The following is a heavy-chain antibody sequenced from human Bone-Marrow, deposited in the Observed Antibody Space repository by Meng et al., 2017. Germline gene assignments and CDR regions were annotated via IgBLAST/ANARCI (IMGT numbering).Heavy chain of an antibody. CDR1: GGTFSIYA. D-gene: IGHD5-18*01. Sequence: GQAGAEVKQPGSQVKVACKGSGGTFSIYAISWVRQAPGQGLEWMGGIIPIFGTANYAQKFQGRVTITADESTSTAYMELSSLRSEDTAVYYCARIPFRRIQGSFWFDPWGQGTLVTVSS. V-gene: IGHV1-69*01. CDR3: ARIPFRRIQGSFWFDP. J-gene: IGHJ5*02. CDR2: IIPIFGTA.